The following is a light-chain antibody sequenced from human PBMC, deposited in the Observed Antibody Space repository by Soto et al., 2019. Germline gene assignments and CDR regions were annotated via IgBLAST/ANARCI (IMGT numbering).Light chain of an antibody. J-gene: IGLJ1*01. CDR2: DVT. CDR3: ISYASINTYV. V-gene: IGLV2-14*01. Sequence: QSVLTQPASVSGSPGQSITISCTGTSSDVGGYDYVSWYQQHPGKAPKLMIYDVTNRPSGLSNCFSGSKSGNTASLTISGLQAEDEADYYCISYASINTYVFGTGTKLTVL. CDR1: SSDVGGYDY.